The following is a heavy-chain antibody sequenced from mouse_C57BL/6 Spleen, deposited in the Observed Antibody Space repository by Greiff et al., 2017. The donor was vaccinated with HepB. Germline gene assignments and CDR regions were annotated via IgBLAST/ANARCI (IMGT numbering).Heavy chain of an antibody. V-gene: IGHV5-16*01. CDR3: ARECNYYAMDY. CDR1: GFTFSDYY. Sequence: EVQVVESEGGLVQPGSSMKLSCTASGFTFSDYYMAWVRQVPEKGLEWVANINYDGSSTYYLDSLKSRFIISRDNAKNILYLQMSSLKSEDTATYYCARECNYYAMDYWGQGTSVTVSS. J-gene: IGHJ4*01. D-gene: IGHD2-1*01. CDR2: INYDGSST.